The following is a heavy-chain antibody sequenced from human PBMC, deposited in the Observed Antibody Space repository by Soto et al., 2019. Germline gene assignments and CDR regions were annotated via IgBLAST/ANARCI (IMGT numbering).Heavy chain of an antibody. J-gene: IGHJ4*02. D-gene: IGHD4-17*01. CDR2: ISRDSRSI. CDR1: GFRFDDYG. Sequence: GGSLRLSCEVSGFRFDDYGMHWVRQAPGKGLEWIAGISRDSRSISYGASMKGRFTISRDNAKNSLYLQLNSLRADDTAFYYCVKDALTTVAYYFDYWGQGALGTVSS. V-gene: IGHV3-9*01. CDR3: VKDALTTVAYYFDY.